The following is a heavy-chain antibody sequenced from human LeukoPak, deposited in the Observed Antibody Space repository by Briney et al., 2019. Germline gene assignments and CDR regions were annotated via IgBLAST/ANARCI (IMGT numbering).Heavy chain of an antibody. D-gene: IGHD1-1*01. Sequence: GGSLGLSCAASGFTFSSYRTNWVRQAPGKGLEWVSYISSSSSTIYYADSVKGRFTISRDNAKNSLYLRMNSLRAEDTAVYYCAKGSTFDYWGQGTLVTVSS. CDR2: ISSSSSTI. V-gene: IGHV3-48*04. CDR1: GFTFSSYR. CDR3: AKGSTFDY. J-gene: IGHJ4*02.